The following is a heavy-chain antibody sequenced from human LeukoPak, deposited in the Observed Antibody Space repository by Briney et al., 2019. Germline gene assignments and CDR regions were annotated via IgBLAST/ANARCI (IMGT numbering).Heavy chain of an antibody. CDR1: GYSFTSYC. CDR3: ARHGSGSYYYYGMYV. Sequence: GESLRISCKGSGYSFTSYCISWGRQMPGKGLEWMGRIEPSDSYTNYSTSFQGHVTISADKSISTAYLQWSSLKASDTAMYYCARHGSGSYYYYGMYVWGQGTTVTVAS. V-gene: IGHV5-10-1*01. D-gene: IGHD3-10*01. J-gene: IGHJ6*02. CDR2: IEPSDSYT.